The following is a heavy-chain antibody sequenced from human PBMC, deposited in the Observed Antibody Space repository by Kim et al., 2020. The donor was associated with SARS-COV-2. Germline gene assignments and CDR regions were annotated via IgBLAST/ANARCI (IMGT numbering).Heavy chain of an antibody. V-gene: IGHV1-3*01. J-gene: IGHJ6*02. D-gene: IGHD3-10*01. Sequence: SQKFQGRVTITRDTSASTAYMALSSLRSEDTAVYYCASRGGFYGSGMDVWGQGTTVTVSS. CDR3: ASRGGFYGSGMDV.